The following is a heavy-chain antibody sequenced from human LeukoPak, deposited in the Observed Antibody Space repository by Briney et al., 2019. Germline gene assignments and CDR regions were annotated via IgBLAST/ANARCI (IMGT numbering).Heavy chain of an antibody. Sequence: TGGSLRLSCAASGFTFSSYAMSWVRQAPGKGLEWVSTISGSGGSTYYADSVKGRFTISRDNSKNTLYLQMNSLRVEDTAVYSCAGGYHIGYYYYGVDVWGQGTTVTVSS. J-gene: IGHJ6*02. D-gene: IGHD3-16*02. V-gene: IGHV3-23*01. CDR1: GFTFSSYA. CDR2: ISGSGGST. CDR3: AGGYHIGYYYYGVDV.